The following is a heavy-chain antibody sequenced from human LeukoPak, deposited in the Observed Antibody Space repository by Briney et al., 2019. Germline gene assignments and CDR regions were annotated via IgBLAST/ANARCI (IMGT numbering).Heavy chain of an antibody. CDR1: GGSISSYY. CDR2: IYYSGST. CDR3: ARDLREDGDYSYYYYGMDV. Sequence: SETLSLTCTVSGGSISSYYWSWIRQPPGKGLEWIGYIYYSGSTNYNPSLKSRVTISVDTSKNQFSLKLSSVTAADTAVYYCARDLREDGDYSYYYYGMDVWGQGTTVTVSS. D-gene: IGHD4-17*01. J-gene: IGHJ6*02. V-gene: IGHV4-59*01.